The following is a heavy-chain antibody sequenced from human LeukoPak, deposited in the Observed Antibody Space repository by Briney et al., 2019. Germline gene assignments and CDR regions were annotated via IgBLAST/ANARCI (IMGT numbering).Heavy chain of an antibody. J-gene: IGHJ3*02. CDR3: AKALAGGDAFDI. CDR1: GFTFDDYA. V-gene: IGHV3-9*03. Sequence: GGSLRLSCAASGFTFDDYAMHWVRQAPGKGLEWVSGISWNSGSIGYADSVEGRFTISRDNAKNSLYLQMNSLRAEDMALYYCAKALAGGDAFDIWGQGTMVTVSS. CDR2: ISWNSGSI. D-gene: IGHD6-25*01.